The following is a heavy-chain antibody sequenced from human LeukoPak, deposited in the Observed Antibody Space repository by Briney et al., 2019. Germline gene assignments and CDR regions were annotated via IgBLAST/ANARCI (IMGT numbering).Heavy chain of an antibody. D-gene: IGHD4-17*01. Sequence: PGGSLRLSCAASGFTFSSYSMNWVRQAPGKGLEWVSSISSSSSYIYYADSVKGRFTISRDNAKNSLYLQMNSLRAEDTAVYYCARDARILKYGTYYYMDVWGKGTTVTVSS. CDR3: ARDARILKYGTYYYMDV. V-gene: IGHV3-21*01. CDR1: GFTFSSYS. CDR2: ISSSSSYI. J-gene: IGHJ6*03.